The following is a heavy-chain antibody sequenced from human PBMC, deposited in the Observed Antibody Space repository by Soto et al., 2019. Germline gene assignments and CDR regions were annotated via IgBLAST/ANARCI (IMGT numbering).Heavy chain of an antibody. Sequence: RLSCAASGVTFITYSINWVRQAPGKGLEGISYISDNSSVIYYADAVKGRFTISRDNAKNSLYLQMNSLRDEDTAVYYCARDRDAYCSKGICSGPYFDYSGQGTRVPVSS. D-gene: IGHD2-8*01. CDR2: ISDNSSVI. CDR3: ARDRDAYCSKGICSGPYFDY. V-gene: IGHV3-48*02. CDR1: GVTFITYS. J-gene: IGHJ4*02.